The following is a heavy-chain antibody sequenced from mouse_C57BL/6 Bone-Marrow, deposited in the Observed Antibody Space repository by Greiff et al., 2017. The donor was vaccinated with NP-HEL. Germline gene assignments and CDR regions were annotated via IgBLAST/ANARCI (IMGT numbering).Heavy chain of an antibody. J-gene: IGHJ4*01. CDR1: GYTFTDYN. CDR3: ARGGAYYRSYYAMDY. CDR2: INPNNGGT. D-gene: IGHD2-14*01. V-gene: IGHV1-18*01. Sequence: VQLQQSGPELVKPGASVKIPCKASGYTFTDYNMDWVKQSHGNSLEWIGDINPNNGGTIYNQKFKGKATLTVDKSSSTAYMGLRSLTSEDTAVYYCARGGAYYRSYYAMDYWGQGTSVTVSS.